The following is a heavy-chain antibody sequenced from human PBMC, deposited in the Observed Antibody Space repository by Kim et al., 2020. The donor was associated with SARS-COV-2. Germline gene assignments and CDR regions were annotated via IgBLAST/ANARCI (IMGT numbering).Heavy chain of an antibody. CDR2: IKSKTDGGTT. CDR1: GFTFSNAW. Sequence: GGSLRLSCAASGFTFSNAWMSWVRQAPGKGLEWVGRIKSKTDGGTTDYAAPVKGRITISRDDSKNTLYLQMNSLKTEDTAVYYCTTDLGRGYSGQWGQGTLVTVSS. J-gene: IGHJ4*02. D-gene: IGHD5-12*01. V-gene: IGHV3-15*01. CDR3: TTDLGRGYSGQ.